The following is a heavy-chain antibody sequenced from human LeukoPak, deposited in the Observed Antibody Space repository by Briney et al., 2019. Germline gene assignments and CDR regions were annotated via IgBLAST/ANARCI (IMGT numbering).Heavy chain of an antibody. CDR1: GFTFDDYG. Sequence: GGSLRLSCAASGFTFDDYGFSWVRQAPGKGLEWVCDLNYNGGGTGYADSVKGRFTVSRDNAKNTLYLQMNSLTADDTALYYCARERIGGSLDYWGQGPLVTVSS. D-gene: IGHD1-26*01. CDR3: ARERIGGSLDY. J-gene: IGHJ4*02. V-gene: IGHV3-20*04. CDR2: LNYNGGGT.